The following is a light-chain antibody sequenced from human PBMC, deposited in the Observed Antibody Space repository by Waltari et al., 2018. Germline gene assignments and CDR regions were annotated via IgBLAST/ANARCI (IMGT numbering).Light chain of an antibody. CDR2: GVD. J-gene: IGLJ3*02. CDR1: ISDVGGYNF. V-gene: IGLV2-14*01. CDR3: SSYTARSTLV. Sequence: QSALTQSASVSGSPGQTITISCTGTISDVGGYNFVSWYQQLPGKPPKFLIYGVDQRPSGVSLRFSGSKSANTATLTISGLQPEDEGDYFCSSYTARSTLVFGGGTKLTVL.